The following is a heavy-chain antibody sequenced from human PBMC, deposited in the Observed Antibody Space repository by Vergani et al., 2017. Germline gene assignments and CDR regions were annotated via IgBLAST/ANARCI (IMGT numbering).Heavy chain of an antibody. J-gene: IGHJ6*03. CDR2: ISYDGTQK. Sequence: QVHLVESGGGVVQPGRSLRLSCVVSGFTSSYYGMHWVRQAPGKGLEWVAVISYDGTQKYYADSVKGRFTISRDNSKSTLYLQMNSLRTEDTAVYYCAKDLGGCNSISCSYYMDVWGKGTTVTV. D-gene: IGHD2/OR15-2a*01. CDR1: GFTSSYYG. V-gene: IGHV3-30*18. CDR3: AKDLGGCNSISCSYYMDV.